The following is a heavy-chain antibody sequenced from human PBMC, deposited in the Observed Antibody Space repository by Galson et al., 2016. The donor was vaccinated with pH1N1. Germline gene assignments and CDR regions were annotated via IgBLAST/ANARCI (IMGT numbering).Heavy chain of an antibody. V-gene: IGHV3-23*01. D-gene: IGHD2-15*01. Sequence: SLRLSCAASGFIFSNYAMSWVRQAPGKGLEWVSAIIGTGDSTYYADSVKGRFTISRDNSKNTLYLQMNSMRAEDTAVYYFVRPYCGGGTCYPGSGWGQGTLVTVSS. CDR3: VRPYCGGGTCYPGSG. CDR2: IIGTGDST. CDR1: GFIFSNYA. J-gene: IGHJ4*02.